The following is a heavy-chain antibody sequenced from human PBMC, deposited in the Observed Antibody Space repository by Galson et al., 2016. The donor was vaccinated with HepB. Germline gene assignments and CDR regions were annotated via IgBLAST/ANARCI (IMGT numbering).Heavy chain of an antibody. V-gene: IGHV3-48*02. D-gene: IGHD3-9*01. Sequence: SLRLSCAASGFTSSTYSMNWVRQAPGKGLEWIAYIRGGNTNTDYAVSVKGRFTIHRDDAANSLFLQMNSLRDEDTAIYYCARDHDWASDYWGQGTLVSVSS. CDR2: IRGGNTNT. CDR1: GFTSSTYS. J-gene: IGHJ4*02. CDR3: ARDHDWASDY.